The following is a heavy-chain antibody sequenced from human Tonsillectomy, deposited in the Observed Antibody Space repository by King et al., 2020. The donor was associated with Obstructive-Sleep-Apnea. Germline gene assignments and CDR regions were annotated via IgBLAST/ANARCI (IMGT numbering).Heavy chain of an antibody. CDR3: ARLSSGWGFDY. CDR1: GGSISSADYY. D-gene: IGHD6-19*01. J-gene: IGHJ4*02. V-gene: IGHV4-30-4*01. CDR2: IYYSGNT. Sequence: VQLQESGPGLVKPSQTLSLTCTVSGGSISSADYYWSWIRQPPGKGLEWIGYIYYSGNTYYNSSLKSRVTISVDTSKNQFPLKLSSVTAADTAVYSCARLSSGWGFDYWGQGTLVTVSS.